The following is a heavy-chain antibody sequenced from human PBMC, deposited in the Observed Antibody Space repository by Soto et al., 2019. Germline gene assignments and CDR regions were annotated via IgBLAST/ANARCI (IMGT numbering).Heavy chain of an antibody. Sequence: ASVKVSCKASGYTFTSYDINWVRQATGQGLEWMGWMSPNSGNTGYAQKFQGRVTMTRNTSISTAYMELSSLRSEDTAVYYCASYDILTGYQEGKDYMDVWGKGTTVTVSS. V-gene: IGHV1-8*01. J-gene: IGHJ6*03. D-gene: IGHD3-9*01. CDR2: MSPNSGNT. CDR1: GYTFTSYD. CDR3: ASYDILTGYQEGKDYMDV.